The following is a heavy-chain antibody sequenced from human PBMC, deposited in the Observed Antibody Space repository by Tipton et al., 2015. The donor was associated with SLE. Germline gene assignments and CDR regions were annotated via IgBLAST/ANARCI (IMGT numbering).Heavy chain of an antibody. CDR1: GLTFTVSG. CDR3: AKGVYSCSD. V-gene: IGHV3-30*02. CDR2: IRKDGSNY. Sequence: GSLRLSCATSGLTFTVSGMHWVRQAPGKGLEWVAFIRKDGSNYYQADPVKGRFTISRDNSKNTLYLQMNSLRAEDTAVYYCAKGVYSCSDWGQGTLVTVSS. J-gene: IGHJ4*02. D-gene: IGHD6-13*01.